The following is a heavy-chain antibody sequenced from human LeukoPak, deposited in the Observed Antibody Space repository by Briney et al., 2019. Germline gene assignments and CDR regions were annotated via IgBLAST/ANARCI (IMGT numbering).Heavy chain of an antibody. D-gene: IGHD3-22*01. CDR3: ARDRDSSGHFDY. V-gene: IGHV3-21*01. Sequence: PGGSLRLSCAASGFTFSSYSMSWVRQAPGKGLEWVSSISSSSSYIYYADSVKGRFTISRDNAKNSLYLQMNSLRAEDTAVYYCARDRDSSGHFDYWGQGTLVTVS. CDR1: GFTFSSYS. J-gene: IGHJ4*02. CDR2: ISSSSSYI.